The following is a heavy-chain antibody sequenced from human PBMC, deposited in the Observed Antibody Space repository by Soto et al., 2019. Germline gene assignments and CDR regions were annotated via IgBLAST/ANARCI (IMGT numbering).Heavy chain of an antibody. CDR2: INHNGST. J-gene: IGHJ6*02. Sequence: SETLSLTCAIYGGSFSNYYWNWIRQPPGKGLEWMGKINHNGSTNYSPSLKSRLTISVDTSKNQFSLKLISVTAADTTVYYCASLSITYDILTGRYYYYGMDVWGQGTTVTVSS. CDR1: GGSFSNYY. V-gene: IGHV4-34*01. D-gene: IGHD3-9*01. CDR3: ASLSITYDILTGRYYYYGMDV.